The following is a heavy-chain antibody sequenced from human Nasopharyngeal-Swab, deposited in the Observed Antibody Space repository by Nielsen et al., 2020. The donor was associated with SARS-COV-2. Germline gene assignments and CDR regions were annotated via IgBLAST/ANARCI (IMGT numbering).Heavy chain of an antibody. D-gene: IGHD3-10*01. V-gene: IGHV1-18*01. CDR3: ATEFYGSGSYYSNWFDP. CDR1: GYTFTSYG. J-gene: IGHJ5*02. CDR2: ISAYNGNT. Sequence: ASVKVSCKASGYTFTSYGISWVRQAPGQGLEWMGWISAYNGNTNYAQKLQGRVTMTTDTSTSTVYMELRSLRSDDTAVYYCATEFYGSGSYYSNWFDPWGQGTLVTVSS.